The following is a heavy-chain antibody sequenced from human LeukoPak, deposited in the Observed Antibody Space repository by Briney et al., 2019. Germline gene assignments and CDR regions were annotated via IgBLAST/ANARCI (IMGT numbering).Heavy chain of an antibody. CDR1: GFKFSNFV. D-gene: IGHD3-22*01. J-gene: IGHJ4*02. V-gene: IGHV3-30*03. CDR2: ILNDGSDK. CDR3: ASGPWITMIVVDPPWAPQLEIDY. Sequence: PGRSLTLSCTASGFKFSNFVMNWVRQAPGKGLEWVAGILNDGSDKDYSDSVKGRFTISRDNSKNTLYLQMNSLRAEDTAVYYCASGPWITMIVVDPPWAPQLEIDYWGQGTLVTVSS.